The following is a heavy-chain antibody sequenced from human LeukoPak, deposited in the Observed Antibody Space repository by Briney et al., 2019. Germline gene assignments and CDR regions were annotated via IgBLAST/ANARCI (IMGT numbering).Heavy chain of an antibody. J-gene: IGHJ4*02. CDR3: ARDRTAAAWDY. D-gene: IGHD6-13*01. CDR2: IYYSGRT. V-gene: IGHV4-39*07. Sequence: PSETLSLTCTVSGGSISSSSYYWGWIRQPPGKEPEWMGGIYYSGRTYYNPILKRRVIKSVDRSKNQISLKLSSVIAADTAVYYCARDRTAAAWDYWGQGTLVTVSS. CDR1: GGSISSSSYY.